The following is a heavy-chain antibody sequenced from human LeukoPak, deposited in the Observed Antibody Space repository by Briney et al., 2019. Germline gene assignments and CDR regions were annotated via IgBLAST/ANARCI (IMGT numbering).Heavy chain of an antibody. V-gene: IGHV3-74*01. CDR1: GFSFSTYW. J-gene: IGHJ4*02. Sequence: PGGSLRLSCAASGFSFSTYWMHWVRQAPGKGLVWVSRINSDGSSTNYADAVKGRFTIPRDNAKNTLYLQMNSLRAEDTAVYYCARGVSAWVDYWGQGTLVTVSS. D-gene: IGHD6-13*01. CDR2: INSDGSST. CDR3: ARGVSAWVDY.